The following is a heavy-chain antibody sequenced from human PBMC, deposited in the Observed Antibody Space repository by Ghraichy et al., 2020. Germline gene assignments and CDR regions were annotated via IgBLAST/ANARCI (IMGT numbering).Heavy chain of an antibody. CDR2: ISRSGDDI. CDR3: ARGGEEVESWSGYWGPESVYLYYMDV. CDR1: GFTFSNYI. D-gene: IGHD3-3*01. J-gene: IGHJ6*03. V-gene: IGHV3-21*01. Sequence: GGSLRLSCAASGFTFSNYIINWVRQAPGKGLEWVSSISRSGDDIYYADSVKGRFTISRDNARKSLYLEMNRLRVDDTAVYYCARGGEEVESWSGYWGPESVYLYYMDVWGKGTTVTVSS.